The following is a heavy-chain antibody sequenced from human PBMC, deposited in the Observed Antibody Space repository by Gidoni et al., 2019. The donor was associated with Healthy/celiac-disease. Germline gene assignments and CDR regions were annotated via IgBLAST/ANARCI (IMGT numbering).Heavy chain of an antibody. Sequence: DVQLVQSGAEVKKPGESRRISCKASGSSFTSSWITWVRQTPGKGLEWMGRIDPSDSYTNYSPSFQGHVTISADKSISTAYLQWSSLKASDTAMYYCARLIEVDSSGPPPAYTFDIWGQGTMVTVSS. CDR3: ARLIEVDSSGPPPAYTFDI. J-gene: IGHJ3*02. D-gene: IGHD3-22*01. CDR2: IDPSDSYT. CDR1: GSSFTSSW. V-gene: IGHV5-10-1*03.